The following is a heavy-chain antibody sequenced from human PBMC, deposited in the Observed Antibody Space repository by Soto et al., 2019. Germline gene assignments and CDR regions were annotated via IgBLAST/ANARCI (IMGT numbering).Heavy chain of an antibody. D-gene: IGHD6-6*01. V-gene: IGHV4-30-4*01. CDR2: IYYSGST. CDR1: GGSISSGDYY. Sequence: SETLSLTCTVSGGSISSGDYYWSWIRQPPGKGLEWIGYIYYSGSTYYNPSLKSRVTISVDTSKNQLSLKLSSVTAADTAVYYCARAEGSSPWGEWFDPWGQGTLVTVS. J-gene: IGHJ5*02. CDR3: ARAEGSSPWGEWFDP.